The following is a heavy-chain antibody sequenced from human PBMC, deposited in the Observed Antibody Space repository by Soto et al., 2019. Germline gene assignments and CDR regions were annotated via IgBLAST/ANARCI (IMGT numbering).Heavy chain of an antibody. Sequence: ASVKVSCKXSGYTFTSYYMHWVRQAPGQGLEWMGIINPSGGSTSYAQKFQGRVTMTRDTSTSTVYMELRSLRSDDTAVYYCARDNNSVLELSRRYYYGMDVWGQGTTVTVSS. CDR3: ARDNNSVLELSRRYYYGMDV. V-gene: IGHV1-46*01. CDR1: GYTFTSYY. J-gene: IGHJ6*02. CDR2: INPSGGST. D-gene: IGHD1-7*01.